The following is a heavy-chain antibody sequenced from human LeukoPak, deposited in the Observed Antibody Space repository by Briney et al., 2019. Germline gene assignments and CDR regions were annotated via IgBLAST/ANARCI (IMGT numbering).Heavy chain of an antibody. Sequence: ASVKVSCKASGYTFTGYYMHWVRQAPGQGLDWMGWINPNSGGTNYAQKFQGRVTMTRDTSISTAYMELSRLRSDDTAVYYCARGTTYYYDSSGFDYWGQGTLVTVSS. V-gene: IGHV1-2*02. CDR2: INPNSGGT. J-gene: IGHJ4*02. CDR3: ARGTTYYYDSSGFDY. D-gene: IGHD3-22*01. CDR1: GYTFTGYY.